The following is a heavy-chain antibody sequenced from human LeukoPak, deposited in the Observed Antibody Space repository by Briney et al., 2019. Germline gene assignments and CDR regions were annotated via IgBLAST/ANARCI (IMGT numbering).Heavy chain of an antibody. CDR1: GYTFTSYG. D-gene: IGHD3-22*01. J-gene: IGHJ4*02. Sequence: APVKVSCKASGYTFTSYGISWVRQAPGQGLEWMGWISAYNGNTNYAQKLQGRVTMTTDTSTSTAYMELRSLRSDDTAVYYCARGTSHILTAYYYDSSGYLSYWGQGTLVTVSS. CDR3: ARGTSHILTAYYYDSSGYLSY. CDR2: ISAYNGNT. V-gene: IGHV1-18*01.